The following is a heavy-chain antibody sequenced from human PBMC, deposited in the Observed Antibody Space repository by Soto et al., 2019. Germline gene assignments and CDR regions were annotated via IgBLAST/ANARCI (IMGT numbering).Heavy chain of an antibody. CDR3: ARLGQGFFDY. CDR1: GGTFSSYA. J-gene: IGHJ4*02. V-gene: IGHV1-69*18. Sequence: QVQLVQSGAEVKKPGSSVKVSCKASGGTFSSYAISWLRQAPGQGLEWMGSIIPAVGTADYAQKFQGRVTMTEDESARTAYMEVSSLTSEDTAVYYCARLGQGFFDYWGQGTLVTVSS. D-gene: IGHD7-27*01. CDR2: IIPAVGTA.